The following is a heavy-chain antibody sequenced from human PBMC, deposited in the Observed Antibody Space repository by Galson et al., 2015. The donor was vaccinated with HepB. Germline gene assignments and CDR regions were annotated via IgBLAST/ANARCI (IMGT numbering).Heavy chain of an antibody. Sequence: SVDLSLTCWGSGGSINNFYLGLIPEPPWEGPEWSGDVHHFGETNYNPSLKGRVTISIDTSKNQFSLKVYSVTASDTAVYYCASVGGYSYGPRANWFDPWGQGTQVTVSS. CDR3: ASVGGYSYGPRANWFDP. D-gene: IGHD5-18*01. V-gene: IGHV4-59*01. J-gene: IGHJ5*02. CDR1: GGSINNFY. CDR2: VHHFGET.